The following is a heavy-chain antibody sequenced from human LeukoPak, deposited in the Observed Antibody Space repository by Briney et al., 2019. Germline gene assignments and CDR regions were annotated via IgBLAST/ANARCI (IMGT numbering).Heavy chain of an antibody. J-gene: IGHJ4*02. CDR3: AGDPYGGGWYGITFDY. CDR2: INPNSGGT. Sequence: ASVKVSCKASGYTFTGYYMHWVRQAPGQGLEWMGWINPNSGGTNYAQKFQGRVTMTRDTSISTAYMELSRLRSDDTAVYYCAGDPYGGGWYGITFDYWGQGTLVTVSS. CDR1: GYTFTGYY. V-gene: IGHV1-2*02. D-gene: IGHD6-19*01.